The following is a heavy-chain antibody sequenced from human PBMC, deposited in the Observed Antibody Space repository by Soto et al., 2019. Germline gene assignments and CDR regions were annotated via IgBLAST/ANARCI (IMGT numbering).Heavy chain of an antibody. CDR1: GFTFSSYW. V-gene: IGHV3-7*01. D-gene: IGHD3-16*02. CDR2: IKQDGSEK. CDR3: AREVMTTFGGVIGNFDY. Sequence: EVQLVESGGGLVQPGGSLRLSCAASGFTFSSYWMSWVRQAPGKGLEWVANIKQDGSEKYYVDSVKGRFTISRDNAKNSLYLQMNSLRAEDTAVYYCAREVMTTFGGVIGNFDYWGQGTLVTVSS. J-gene: IGHJ4*02.